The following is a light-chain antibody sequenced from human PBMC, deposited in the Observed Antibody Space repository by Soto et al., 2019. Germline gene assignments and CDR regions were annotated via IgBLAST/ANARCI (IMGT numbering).Light chain of an antibody. J-gene: IGLJ2*01. CDR2: QDS. Sequence: SYELTQPPSVSVSPGQTASITCSGDKLGDKYACWYQQKPGQSPVLVIYQDSKRPSGIPERFSGSNSGNTATLTISGTQAMDEADYYCQAWDSSTVVFGGCTKLTVL. CDR3: QAWDSSTVV. CDR1: KLGDKY. V-gene: IGLV3-1*01.